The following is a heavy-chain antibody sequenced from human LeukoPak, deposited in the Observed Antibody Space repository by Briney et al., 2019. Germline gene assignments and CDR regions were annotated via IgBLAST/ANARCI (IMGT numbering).Heavy chain of an antibody. V-gene: IGHV3-7*03. D-gene: IGHD6-25*01. CDR2: IKQDGSEE. J-gene: IGHJ4*02. CDR1: GFTFSSYW. CDR3: ARDNGFHDY. Sequence: GGSLRLSCAASGFTFSSYWMTWVRQAPGKGLEWVANIKQDGSEEYYVDSVKGRFTISRDNAKNSLYLQMNSLKAEDTAVYYCARDNGFHDYWGQGTLVTVSS.